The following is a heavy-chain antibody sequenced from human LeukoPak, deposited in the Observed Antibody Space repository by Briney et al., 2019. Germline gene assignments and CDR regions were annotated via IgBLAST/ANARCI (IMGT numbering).Heavy chain of an antibody. Sequence: SETLSLTCTVSGDSISSTSYYWSWIRQPAGKGLEWIGRIYTSGSSDYNPSLKSRVTISVGTSKNHFSLKLSSVTAADTAVYYCARGYSGYGTRFDPWGQGTLVTVSS. CDR1: GDSISSTSYY. CDR3: ARGYSGYGTRFDP. D-gene: IGHD5-12*01. CDR2: IYTSGSS. V-gene: IGHV4-61*02. J-gene: IGHJ5*02.